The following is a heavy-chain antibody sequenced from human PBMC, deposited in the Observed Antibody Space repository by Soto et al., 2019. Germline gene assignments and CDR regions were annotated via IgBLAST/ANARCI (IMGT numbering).Heavy chain of an antibody. CDR2: IIPIFGTA. V-gene: IGHV1-69*01. CDR1: GGTFSSYA. Sequence: QVQLVQSGAEVKKPGSSVKVSCKASGGTFSSYAISWVRQAPGQGLEWMGGIIPIFGTANYAQKFQGRVTMTADESTSKAYRGRSSRRSEDTAVYYWARARYESGSTRGGGNWFDPWGQGTLVTVSS. D-gene: IGHD1-26*01. CDR3: ARARYESGSTRGGGNWFDP. J-gene: IGHJ5*02.